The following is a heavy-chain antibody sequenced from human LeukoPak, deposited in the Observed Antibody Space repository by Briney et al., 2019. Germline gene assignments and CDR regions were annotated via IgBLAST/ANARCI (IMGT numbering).Heavy chain of an antibody. CDR1: GDSISSSYY. V-gene: IGHV4-38-2*02. CDR2: IYHSGST. D-gene: IGHD2-2*01. CDR3: AREAVPAAIGSYYYYMDV. J-gene: IGHJ6*03. Sequence: SETLSLTCGVSGDSISSSYYWGWVRQPPGKGLEWIGSIYHSGSTYYNPSLKSRVTISVDTSKNQFSLKLSSVTAADTAVYYCAREAVPAAIGSYYYYMDVWGKGTTVTVSS.